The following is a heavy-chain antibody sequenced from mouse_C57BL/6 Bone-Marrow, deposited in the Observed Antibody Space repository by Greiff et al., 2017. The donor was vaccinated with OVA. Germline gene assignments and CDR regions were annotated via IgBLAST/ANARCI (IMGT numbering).Heavy chain of an antibody. CDR3: ARGGYYGSSYWYFDV. CDR2: INPNYGTT. V-gene: IGHV1-39*01. Sequence: EVQLQESGPELVKPGASVKISCKASGYSFTDYNMNWVKQSNGKSLEWIGVINPNYGTTSYNQKFKGKATLTVDQSSCTAYMQLNSLTSEDSAVYYCARGGYYGSSYWYFDVWGTGTTVTVSS. CDR1: GYSFTDYN. J-gene: IGHJ1*03. D-gene: IGHD1-1*01.